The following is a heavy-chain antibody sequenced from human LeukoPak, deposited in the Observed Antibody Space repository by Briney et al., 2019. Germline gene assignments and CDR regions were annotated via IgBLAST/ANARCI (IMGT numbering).Heavy chain of an antibody. D-gene: IGHD5-18*01. V-gene: IGHV4-4*02. CDR1: GGSISSSNW. J-gene: IGHJ4*02. CDR3: ARGVAMVTDGRYYFDY. Sequence: SETLSLTCAVSGGSISSSNWWSWVRQPPGKGLEWIGEIYHSGSTNYNPSLKSRVTISVDKSKNQFSLKLSSVTAADTAVYYCARGVAMVTDGRYYFDYWGQGTLVTVSS. CDR2: IYHSGST.